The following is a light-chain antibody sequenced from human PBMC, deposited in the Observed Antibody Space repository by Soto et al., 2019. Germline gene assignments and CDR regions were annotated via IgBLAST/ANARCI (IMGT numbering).Light chain of an antibody. CDR3: QQFYDLPIT. J-gene: IGKJ5*01. CDR2: DAS. Sequence: DIQMTHPSSALSASVADRVTITCQASQDISDVLNWYQQQPGKAPKVLIYDASKLQTGVPSRFSGRGSGKDFTFTISSLQPDDSGTYYCQQFYDLPITFGQGTRLEI. CDR1: QDISDV. V-gene: IGKV1-33*01.